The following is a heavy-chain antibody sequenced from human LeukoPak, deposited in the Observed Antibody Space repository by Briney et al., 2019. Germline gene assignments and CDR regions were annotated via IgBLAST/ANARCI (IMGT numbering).Heavy chain of an antibody. D-gene: IGHD4-17*01. CDR1: GGSISGYY. CDR3: ARDKPGQYGDYDFAFDI. Sequence: SETLSLTCTVSGGSISGYYWSWIRQPPGKGLEWIGYIYYSGSTNYNPSLKSRVTISVDTSKNQFSLKLSSVTAADTAVYYCARDKPGQYGDYDFAFDIWGQGTMVTVSS. J-gene: IGHJ3*02. V-gene: IGHV4-59*01. CDR2: IYYSGST.